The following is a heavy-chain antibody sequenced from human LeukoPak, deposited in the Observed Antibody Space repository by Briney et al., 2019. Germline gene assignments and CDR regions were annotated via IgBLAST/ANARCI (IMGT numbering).Heavy chain of an antibody. D-gene: IGHD4-11*01. CDR3: AKMTPVTSFQLLVLDS. CDR2: IYYSGST. J-gene: IGHJ4*02. V-gene: IGHV4-39*07. Sequence: SETLSLTCTVSDGSLSSSTYYWGWVRQPPGKGLEWIGSIYYSGSTYYSPSLESRVTVSVDNSKNQFSLKLSSVTAADTAVYYCAKMTPVTSFQLLVLDSWGPGTLVTISS. CDR1: DGSLSSSTYY.